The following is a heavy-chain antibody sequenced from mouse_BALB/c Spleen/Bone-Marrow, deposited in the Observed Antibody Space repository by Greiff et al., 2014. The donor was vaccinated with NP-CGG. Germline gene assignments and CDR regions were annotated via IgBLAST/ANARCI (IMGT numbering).Heavy chain of an antibody. J-gene: IGHJ3*01. D-gene: IGHD4-1*01. CDR3: ARRLNWDWFAY. CDR2: INPSTGYT. CDR1: GYTFTSYW. Sequence: QVQLQQSGAELAKPGASVKMSCKASGYTFTSYWMHWVKQRPGQGLEWIGYINPSTGYTDYNQKFKDKATLTADKSSSTAHMQLSSLTSEDSAVYYCARRLNWDWFAYWGQGTLVTVSA. V-gene: IGHV1-7*01.